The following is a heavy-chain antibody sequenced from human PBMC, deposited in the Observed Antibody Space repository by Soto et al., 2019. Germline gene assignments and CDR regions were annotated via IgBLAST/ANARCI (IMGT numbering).Heavy chain of an antibody. CDR2: ISSSGSTI. Sequence: GGSLRLSCAASGFTFSDYYMSWIRQAPGKGLEWVSYISSSGSTIYYADSVKGRFTISRDNAKNSLYLQMNSLRAEDTAVYYCARDQVELRNYGDYDDAFDIWGQGTMVTVSS. D-gene: IGHD4-17*01. J-gene: IGHJ3*02. CDR3: ARDQVELRNYGDYDDAFDI. CDR1: GFTFSDYY. V-gene: IGHV3-11*01.